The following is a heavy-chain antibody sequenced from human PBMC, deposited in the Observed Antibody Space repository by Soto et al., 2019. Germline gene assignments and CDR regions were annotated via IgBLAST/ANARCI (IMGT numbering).Heavy chain of an antibody. J-gene: IGHJ3*01. CDR1: GDSISNSRW. CDR2: IFHSGDT. Sequence: QVQLQESGPGLVKPSGTLSLTCAVSGDSISNSRWWTWVRQPPGKGLEWIGDIFHSGDTNYNPSLKSRVFISVDKSHNQFYLKVSSVTAADTAVYYCAYSTGWYRHDVWGQGTLVTVSS. CDR3: AYSTGWYRHDV. D-gene: IGHD6-19*01. V-gene: IGHV4-4*02.